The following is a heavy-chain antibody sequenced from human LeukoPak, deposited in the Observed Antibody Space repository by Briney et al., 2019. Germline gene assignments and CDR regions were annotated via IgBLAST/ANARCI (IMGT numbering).Heavy chain of an antibody. Sequence: GGSLRLSCAGSGFPFSNYWMAWVRQAPGKGLEWVANMKEDGGEINYVDSVKGRFTISRDNAKNSLDLQMNSLRVDDTAVYYCVRDRGYSTFDYWGREPWSSSRQ. J-gene: IGHJ4*02. D-gene: IGHD4-23*01. CDR1: GFPFSNYW. V-gene: IGHV3-7*01. CDR2: MKEDGGEI. CDR3: VRDRGYSTFDY.